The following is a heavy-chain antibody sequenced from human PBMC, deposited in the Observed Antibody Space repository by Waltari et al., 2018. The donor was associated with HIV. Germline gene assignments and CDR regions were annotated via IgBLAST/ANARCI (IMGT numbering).Heavy chain of an antibody. V-gene: IGHV4-59*01. CDR2: IYDSGST. CDR3: ARGPHSYYGMDV. J-gene: IGHJ6*02. Sequence: QVQLQESGPGLVTPSETLSLTCTVPGGSISSYYWSWIRQPPGKGLEWIGYIYDSGSTNYNPSLKSRVTISVDTSKNQFSLKLSSVTAADTAVYYCARGPHSYYGMDVWGQGTTVTVSS. CDR1: GGSISSYY.